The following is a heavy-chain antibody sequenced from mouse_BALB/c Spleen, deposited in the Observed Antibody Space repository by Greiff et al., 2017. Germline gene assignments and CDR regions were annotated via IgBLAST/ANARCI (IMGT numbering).Heavy chain of an antibody. CDR3: ARGDGFGAMDY. Sequence: EVQGVESGGGLVKPGGSLKLSCAASGFSFSSYAMSWVRQTPEKRLEWVASISSGGSTYYPDSVKGRFTISRDNARSILYLQMSSLRSEDTAMYYCARGDGFGAMDYWGQGTSVTVSS. D-gene: IGHD2-3*01. CDR2: ISSGGST. J-gene: IGHJ4*01. CDR1: GFSFSSYA. V-gene: IGHV5-6-5*01.